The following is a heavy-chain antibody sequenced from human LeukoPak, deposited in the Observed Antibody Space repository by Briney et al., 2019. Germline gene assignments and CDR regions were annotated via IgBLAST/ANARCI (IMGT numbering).Heavy chain of an antibody. J-gene: IGHJ3*02. D-gene: IGHD3-22*01. Sequence: SETLSLTCTVSGGSISSYYWSWIRQPAGKGLEWIGRIYTSGSTNYNPSLKSRVTMSVDTSKNQFSLKLTSVTAADTAVYYCARDGGVMYDSGGDAFDIWGQGTMVTVSS. CDR2: IYTSGST. CDR3: ARDGGVMYDSGGDAFDI. CDR1: GGSISSYY. V-gene: IGHV4-4*07.